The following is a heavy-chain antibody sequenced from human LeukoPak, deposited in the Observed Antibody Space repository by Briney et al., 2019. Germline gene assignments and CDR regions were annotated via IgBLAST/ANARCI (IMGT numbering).Heavy chain of an antibody. CDR2: MSGAGGRI. Sequence: GGSLRLSCDASQFTTFSSYAMNWVRQAPGKRLEWVSIMSGAGGRIEYADSVNGRFTISRDNSRNTVYLHMNGLRAEDTAVYYCAKKGQAGTGRNYMDVWGKGTTVTVAS. V-gene: IGHV3-23*01. D-gene: IGHD1-1*01. J-gene: IGHJ6*03. CDR3: AKKGQAGTGRNYMDV. CDR1: QFTTFSSYA.